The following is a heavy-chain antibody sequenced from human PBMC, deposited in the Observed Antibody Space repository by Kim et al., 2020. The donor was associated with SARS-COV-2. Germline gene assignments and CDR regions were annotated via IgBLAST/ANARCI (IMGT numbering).Heavy chain of an antibody. J-gene: IGHJ4*02. Sequence: YSPSFQGHVTISAAKSISTAYLQWSSLKASDTAMYYCARGYVVGAAGMYYWGQGTLVTVSS. CDR3: ARGYVVGAAGMYY. V-gene: IGHV5-10-1*01. D-gene: IGHD6-13*01.